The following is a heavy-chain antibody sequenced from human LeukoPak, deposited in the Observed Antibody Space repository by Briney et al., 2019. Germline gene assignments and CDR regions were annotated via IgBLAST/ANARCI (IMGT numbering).Heavy chain of an antibody. D-gene: IGHD3-9*01. V-gene: IGHV3-66*01. CDR2: IYSGGST. CDR1: GFTVSSNY. J-gene: IGHJ3*02. CDR3: ARDAPDYYDILTGEPFDI. Sequence: GGSLRLSCAASGFTVSSNYMSWVRQAPGKGLEWVSVIYSGGSTYYADSVKGRFTISRDNSKNTLYLQMNSLRAEDTAVYYCARDAPDYYDILTGEPFDIWGQGTMVTVSS.